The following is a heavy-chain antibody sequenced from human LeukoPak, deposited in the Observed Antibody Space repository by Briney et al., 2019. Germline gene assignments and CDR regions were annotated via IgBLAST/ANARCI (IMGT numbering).Heavy chain of an antibody. J-gene: IGHJ4*02. CDR3: AKSRIGFSGQLDH. Sequence: GGSLRLSCAASGFTFSTYGMIWVRQAPGKVLEWLSYISSSSDSIKYADSVKGRSTSSRDNAKNSLYLQMNSLRAEDTAVYYCAKSRIGFSGQLDHWGQGALINVSS. V-gene: IGHV3-48*04. D-gene: IGHD5-12*01. CDR1: GFTFSTYG. CDR2: ISSSSDSI.